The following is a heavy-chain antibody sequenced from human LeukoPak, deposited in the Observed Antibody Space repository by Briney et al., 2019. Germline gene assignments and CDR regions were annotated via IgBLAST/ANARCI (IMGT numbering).Heavy chain of an antibody. CDR2: LGTGGVTT. J-gene: IGHJ4*02. V-gene: IGHV3-23*01. CDR3: AKHNGPVIARGPFDY. D-gene: IGHD2/OR15-2a*01. CDR1: GFTLNSDA. Sequence: GGSLKLSCAASGFTLNSDAMSWVRQAPGQGLEWVAGLGTGGVTTYYSDSVKGRFTISRDRSKTTLYLQMTSLRAEDTAVYYCAKHNGPVIARGPFDYWGQGTLATVSS.